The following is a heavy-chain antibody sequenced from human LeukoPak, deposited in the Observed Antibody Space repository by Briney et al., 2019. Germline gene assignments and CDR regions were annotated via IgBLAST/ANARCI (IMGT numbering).Heavy chain of an antibody. Sequence: AWGSLRLSCAAPGFTLSSYSMNWVRQAPGKGLEYVSAISSNGGSTYYADSVKGRFTIPRDNSKNTLYLQMSSLRAEDTAVYYCVKARGSGWYWDYWGQGTLVTVSS. CDR1: GFTLSSYS. V-gene: IGHV3-64D*06. CDR2: ISSNGGST. D-gene: IGHD6-19*01. CDR3: VKARGSGWYWDY. J-gene: IGHJ4*02.